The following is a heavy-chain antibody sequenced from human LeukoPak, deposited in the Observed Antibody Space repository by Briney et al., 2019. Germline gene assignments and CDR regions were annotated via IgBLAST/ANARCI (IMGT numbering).Heavy chain of an antibody. CDR1: GFTFSSYW. D-gene: IGHD3-22*01. V-gene: IGHV3-74*01. J-gene: IGHJ3*02. Sequence: GGSLRLSCAASGFTFSSYWMHWVRQAPGKGLVWVSRINSDGSSTSYADSVKGRFTISRDNAKNSLYLQMNSLRAEDMALYYCAKANYYDSSGYYPGGAFDIWGQGTMVTVSS. CDR3: AKANYYDSSGYYPGGAFDI. CDR2: INSDGSST.